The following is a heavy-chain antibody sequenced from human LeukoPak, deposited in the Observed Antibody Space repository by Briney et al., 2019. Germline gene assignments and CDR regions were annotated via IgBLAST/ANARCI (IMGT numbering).Heavy chain of an antibody. V-gene: IGHV6-1*01. D-gene: IGHD3-16*01. Sequence: SQTLSLTCAISGDSVSSNSAAWNWIRQSPSRGLEWLGRTYYRSKWYNDYAISVKSRITVNPDTSKNQFSLQLNSVTPEDTAVYYCARHVRLRGYFDYWGQGTLVTVSS. CDR3: ARHVRLRGYFDY. J-gene: IGHJ4*02. CDR2: TYYRSKWYN. CDR1: GDSVSSNSAA.